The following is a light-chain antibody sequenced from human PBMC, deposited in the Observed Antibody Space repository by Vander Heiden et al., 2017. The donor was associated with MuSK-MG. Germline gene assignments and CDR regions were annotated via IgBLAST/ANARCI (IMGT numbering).Light chain of an antibody. Sequence: SCSGSSSNIGDNAVHWYQQVPGKAPKLLIYYNDLRPSGVADRFSGSKSGTSASLASSGLQAEDEADYYCAAGDDSLNAYVFGEGTKVTVL. V-gene: IGLV1-36*01. CDR1: SSNIGDNA. CDR2: YND. CDR3: AAGDDSLNAYV. J-gene: IGLJ1*01.